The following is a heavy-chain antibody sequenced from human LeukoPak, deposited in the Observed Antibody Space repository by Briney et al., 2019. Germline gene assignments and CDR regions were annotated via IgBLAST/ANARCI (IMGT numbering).Heavy chain of an antibody. CDR1: GYTFTGYY. CDR2: INPNSGGT. V-gene: IGHV1-2*02. CDR3: ARFCRGYSYGSSFDY. J-gene: IGHJ4*02. Sequence: ASVKVSCKPSGYTFTGYYMHWVSQAPGQRLEWMGWINPNSGGTNYAQKFQGRVTMTRDTSISTAYMELSRLRSDDTAVYYCARFCRGYSYGSSFDYWGQGTLVTVSS. D-gene: IGHD5-18*01.